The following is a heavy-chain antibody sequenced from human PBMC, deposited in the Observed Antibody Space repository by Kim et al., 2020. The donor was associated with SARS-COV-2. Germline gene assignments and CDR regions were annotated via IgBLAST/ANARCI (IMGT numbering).Heavy chain of an antibody. CDR2: IYDNGFGT. V-gene: IGHV3-74*01. CDR1: GFTFRSYW. Sequence: GGSLRLSCAASGFTFRSYWMHWVRRTPGKGLEWVSRIYDNGFGTNYADSVKGRFTISRDNAKNILYLQMTSLRGEDTALYYCAREAAGAGNNYYDFWGQGILVSVSS. D-gene: IGHD6-19*01. CDR3: AREAAGAGNNYYDF. J-gene: IGHJ4*02.